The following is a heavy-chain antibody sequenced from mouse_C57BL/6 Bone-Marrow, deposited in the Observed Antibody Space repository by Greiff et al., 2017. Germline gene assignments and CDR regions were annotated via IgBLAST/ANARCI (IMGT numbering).Heavy chain of an antibody. CDR1: GYAFSSSW. V-gene: IGHV1-82*01. CDR3: ARWKLGPAMDY. D-gene: IGHD4-1*01. CDR2: IYPGDGDT. Sequence: QVQLQQSGPELVKPGASVKISCKASGYAFSSSWMNWVKQRPGKGLEWIGRIYPGDGDTNYNGKFKGKATLTADKSSSTAYMQLSSLTSEDSAVYFCARWKLGPAMDYWGQGTSVTVSS. J-gene: IGHJ4*01.